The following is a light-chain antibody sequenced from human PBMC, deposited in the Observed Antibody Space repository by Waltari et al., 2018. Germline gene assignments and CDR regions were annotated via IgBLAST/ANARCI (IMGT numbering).Light chain of an antibody. CDR2: GAS. CDR1: QNINRN. Sequence: ETVVTQSPATLSVSPGERVTPPCRASQNINRNLPWYQQKPGQAPRLLIYGASTRATGIPDRFSGSGSRTEFTLTISSLHSEDFAVYYCHQNNDWPLWTFGQGTKVEIK. CDR3: HQNNDWPLWT. V-gene: IGKV3-15*01. J-gene: IGKJ1*01.